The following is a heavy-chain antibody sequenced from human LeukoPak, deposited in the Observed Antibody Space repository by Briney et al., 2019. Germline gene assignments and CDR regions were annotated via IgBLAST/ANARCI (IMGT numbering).Heavy chain of an antibody. Sequence: SETLSLTCAVSGGSISSSNWWSWVRQPPGKGLEWIGEIYHSGNTNYNPSLKSRVTISLDKSKNQFSLKLRSVTAADTAVYYCAREEMPGKFDYWGQGTLVTVSS. V-gene: IGHV4-4*02. CDR3: AREEMPGKFDY. D-gene: IGHD1-26*01. J-gene: IGHJ4*02. CDR1: GGSISSSNW. CDR2: IYHSGNT.